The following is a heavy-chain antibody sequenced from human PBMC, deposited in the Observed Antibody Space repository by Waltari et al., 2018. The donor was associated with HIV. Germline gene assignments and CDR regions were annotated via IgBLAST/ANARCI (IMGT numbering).Heavy chain of an antibody. CDR1: GYTFTSYG. J-gene: IGHJ3*02. V-gene: IGHV1-18*01. CDR2: ISAYNGNT. D-gene: IGHD3-3*02. Sequence: QVQLVQSGAEVKKPGASVKVSCKASGYTFTSYGISWVRQAPGQGLEWMGWISAYNGNTNYAQKLQGRVTMTTDTSTSTAYMELRSLRSDDTAVYYCARDLLQFWSGYQAERPYDACDIWGQGTMVTVSS. CDR3: ARDLLQFWSGYQAERPYDACDI.